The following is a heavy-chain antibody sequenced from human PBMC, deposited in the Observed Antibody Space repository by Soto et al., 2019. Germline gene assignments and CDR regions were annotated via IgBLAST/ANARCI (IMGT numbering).Heavy chain of an antibody. J-gene: IGHJ5*02. Sequence: QTLSLTCAISGDSVSSYSAAWNWIRQSPSGGLEWLGRTYYRSRFFSDYAESVKSRIIINPDTSKNQFSLQLKSVTPEDTAVYYCVRDRYSSSGWFDLWGQGTSVTGSA. V-gene: IGHV6-1*01. CDR2: TYYRSRFFS. D-gene: IGHD3-22*01. CDR3: VRDRYSSSGWFDL. CDR1: GDSVSSYSAA.